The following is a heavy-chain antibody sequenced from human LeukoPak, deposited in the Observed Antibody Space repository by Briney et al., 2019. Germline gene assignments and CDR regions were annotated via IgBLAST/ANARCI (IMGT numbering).Heavy chain of an antibody. V-gene: IGHV4-59*08. J-gene: IGHJ4*02. CDR2: IYYSGNT. CDR1: GGSINNYY. D-gene: IGHD3-22*01. Sequence: SETLSLTCTVSGGSINNYYWSWIRQPPGKGLEWIGHIYYSGNTNYNPSLKSRVIMSVDTSKNQFSLKLNSVIAADTAVYYCARGQFYHDSTGYYHWGQGTLVTVSS. CDR3: ARGQFYHDSTGYYH.